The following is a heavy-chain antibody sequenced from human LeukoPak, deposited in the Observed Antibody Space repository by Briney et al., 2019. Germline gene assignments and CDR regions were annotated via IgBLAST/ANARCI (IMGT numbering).Heavy chain of an antibody. V-gene: IGHV1-2*02. CDR1: GYTFTGYY. CDR3: ARDRGIAARVYYYYGMDV. CDR2: INPNSGGT. J-gene: IGHJ6*02. Sequence: ASVKVSCKASGYTFTGYYMHWVRQAPGQGLEWMGWINPNSGGTNYAQKFQGRVTMTRDTSISTAYMELSRLRSDDTAVYYCARDRGIAARVYYYYGMDVWGQGTTVTVSS. D-gene: IGHD6-6*01.